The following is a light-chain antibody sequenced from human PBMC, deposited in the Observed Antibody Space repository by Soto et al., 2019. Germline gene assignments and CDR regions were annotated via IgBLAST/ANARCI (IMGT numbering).Light chain of an antibody. J-gene: IGKJ1*01. CDR2: DAS. V-gene: IGKV1-5*01. CDR3: LQDYDYPRT. CDR1: QSISGY. Sequence: DIQMTQSPSTLSASVGDRVTITCRSSQSISGYLAWYQQKPGKAPKLLIYDASSLESGVPSRFSGRGSGTDFTLTISSLQPEDCATYYCLQDYDYPRTFGQGAKV.